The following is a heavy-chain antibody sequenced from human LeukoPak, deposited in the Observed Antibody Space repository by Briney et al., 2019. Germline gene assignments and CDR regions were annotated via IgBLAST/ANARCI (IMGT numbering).Heavy chain of an antibody. CDR2: INTNTGNP. Sequence: GASVKVSCKASGYTFTSYAMNWVRQAPGQGLEWMGWINTNTGNPTYAQGFTGRFVFSLDTSVSTAYLQISSLKAEDTAVYYCARSVSLRSYGGNLRRYYYYYMDVWGKGTTVTVSS. J-gene: IGHJ6*03. D-gene: IGHD4-23*01. CDR1: GYTFTSYA. CDR3: ARSVSLRSYGGNLRRYYYYYMDV. V-gene: IGHV7-4-1*02.